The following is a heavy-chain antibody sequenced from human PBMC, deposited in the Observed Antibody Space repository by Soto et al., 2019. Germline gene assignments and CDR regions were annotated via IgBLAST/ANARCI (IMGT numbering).Heavy chain of an antibody. J-gene: IGHJ6*03. V-gene: IGHV1-24*01. CDR3: ATHLYGDYEYYYYYYYMDV. CDR2: FDPEDGET. CDR1: GYTLTELS. Sequence: ASVKVSCKVSGYTLTELSMHWVRQAPGKGLEWMGGFDPEDGETINAQKFQGRVTMTEDTSTDTAYMELSSLRSEDTAVYYCATHLYGDYEYYYYYYYMDVWGKGTTVTVSS. D-gene: IGHD4-17*01.